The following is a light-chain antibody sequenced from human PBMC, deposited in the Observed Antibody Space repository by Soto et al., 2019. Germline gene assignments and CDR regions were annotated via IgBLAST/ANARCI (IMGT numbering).Light chain of an antibody. CDR1: QSVTMK. V-gene: IGKV3-15*01. Sequence: DIVVTQSPATLSVGPGESATLSFRTSQSVTMKLAWYQQKPGRAPRLLIYDTSTRATDIPARFSGSGSGTEFTLTISRLQSEDFAVYFCQQYNHWSLISFGQGTRLEI. J-gene: IGKJ5*01. CDR2: DTS. CDR3: QQYNHWSLIS.